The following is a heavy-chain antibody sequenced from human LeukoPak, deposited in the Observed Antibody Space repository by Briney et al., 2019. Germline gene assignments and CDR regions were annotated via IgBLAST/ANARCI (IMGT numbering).Heavy chain of an antibody. Sequence: GGSLRLSCAASGFTFSDYYMSWIRQAPGKGLEWVSYISSSSSYTNYADSVKGRFTISRDNAKNSLYLQMNSLRAEDTAVYYCARYSNGYLFFVDSVDYWGQGTLVTVSS. CDR3: ARYSNGYLFFVDSVDY. CDR1: GFTFSDYY. CDR2: ISSSSSYT. J-gene: IGHJ4*02. V-gene: IGHV3-11*03. D-gene: IGHD3-22*01.